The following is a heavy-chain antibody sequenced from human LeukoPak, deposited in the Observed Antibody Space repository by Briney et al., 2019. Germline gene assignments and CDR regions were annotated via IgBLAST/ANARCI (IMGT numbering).Heavy chain of an antibody. CDR1: GYTFTSYY. CDR3: AREGGIAAADEGWFDP. Sequence: ASVKVSCKASGYTFTSYYMHWVRQAPGQGLERMGIINPSGGSTSYAQKFQGRVTMTRDTSTSTVYMELSSLRSEDTAVYYCAREGGIAAADEGWFDPWGQGTLVTVSS. V-gene: IGHV1-46*01. D-gene: IGHD6-13*01. J-gene: IGHJ5*02. CDR2: INPSGGST.